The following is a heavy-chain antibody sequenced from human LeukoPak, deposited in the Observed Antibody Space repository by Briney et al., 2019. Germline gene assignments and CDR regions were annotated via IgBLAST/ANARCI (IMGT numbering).Heavy chain of an antibody. CDR1: GFTFFNYW. Sequence: GGSLRLSCAASGFTFFNYWMSWVRQAPGKGLEWVSAISGSGGSTYYADSVKGRFTISRDNSKNTLYLQMNSLRAEDTAVYYCAKDGYSSGWYGSRYFDYWGQGTLVTVSS. CDR3: AKDGYSSGWYGSRYFDY. J-gene: IGHJ4*02. CDR2: ISGSGGST. D-gene: IGHD6-19*01. V-gene: IGHV3-23*01.